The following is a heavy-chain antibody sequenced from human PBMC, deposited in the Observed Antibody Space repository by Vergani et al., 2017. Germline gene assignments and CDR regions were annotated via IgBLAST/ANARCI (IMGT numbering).Heavy chain of an antibody. D-gene: IGHD6-13*01. V-gene: IGHV5-51*01. J-gene: IGHJ4*02. Sequence: EVQLEQSGAEVKKPGESLKISCKGSGSSFSNYWIGWVGKMPGKGLDWMGIIFPGDSDTSYSPSFQGQVTISADKSINTAYLEWSSLKASDTAMYYCASSIATAGTGGNFDFWGQGSLVTVSS. CDR2: IFPGDSDT. CDR1: GSSFSNYW. CDR3: ASSIATAGTGGNFDF.